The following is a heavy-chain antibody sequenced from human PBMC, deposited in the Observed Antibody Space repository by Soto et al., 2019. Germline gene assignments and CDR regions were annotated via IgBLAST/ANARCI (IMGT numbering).Heavy chain of an antibody. V-gene: IGHV1-2*04. D-gene: IGHD2-15*01. Sequence: ASVKVSCKASGYTFTGYYMHWVRQAPGQGLEWMGWINPNSGGTNYAQKFQGWVTMTRDTSISTAYMELSRLRSDDTAVYYCAITLGLYCSGGSCYHAFDIWGQGTMVTVSS. CDR1: GYTFTGYY. J-gene: IGHJ3*02. CDR3: AITLGLYCSGGSCYHAFDI. CDR2: INPNSGGT.